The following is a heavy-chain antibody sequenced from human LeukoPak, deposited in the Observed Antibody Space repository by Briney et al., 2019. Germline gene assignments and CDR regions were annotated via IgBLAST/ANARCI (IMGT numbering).Heavy chain of an antibody. CDR3: ARAVYYSNYLGY. Sequence: PGGSLRLSCAASGFTFSSYWMHWVRQAPGKGLVSVSRINSDGSSTNYADSVKGRFTISRDNAKNTLYLQMNSLRAEDTAMYYCARAVYYSNYLGYWGQGTLVTVSS. CDR1: GFTFSSYW. V-gene: IGHV3-74*01. D-gene: IGHD3-10*01. CDR2: INSDGSST. J-gene: IGHJ4*01.